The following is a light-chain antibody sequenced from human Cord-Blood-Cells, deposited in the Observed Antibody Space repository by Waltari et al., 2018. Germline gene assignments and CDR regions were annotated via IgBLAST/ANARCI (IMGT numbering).Light chain of an antibody. CDR2: SNN. J-gene: IGLJ1*01. V-gene: IGLV1-44*01. CDR3: AAWDDSLNGYV. CDR1: SSHIGSNT. Sequence: QSVLTQPPSASGTPGPRATISFSGSSSHIGSNTVNWYQQLPGTAPKLLIYSNNQRPSGVPDRFSGSKSGTSASLAISGLQSEDEADYYCAAWDDSLNGYVFGTGTKVTVL.